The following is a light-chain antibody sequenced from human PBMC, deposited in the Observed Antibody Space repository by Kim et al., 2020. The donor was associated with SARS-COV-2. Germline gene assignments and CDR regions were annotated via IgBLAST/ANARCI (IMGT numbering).Light chain of an antibody. CDR1: QSLVYSDGNTY. J-gene: IGKJ1*01. V-gene: IGKV2-30*01. CDR3: MQGTHWPRT. Sequence: DVVMTQSPLSLPVTLGQPASISCRSSQSLVYSDGNTYLNWFQQGPGQSPRRLIYKVSNRDSGVPDRFSGSGSGTDFTLKISGVEAEDVGVYYCMQGTHWPRTFGQGTKVDIK. CDR2: KVS.